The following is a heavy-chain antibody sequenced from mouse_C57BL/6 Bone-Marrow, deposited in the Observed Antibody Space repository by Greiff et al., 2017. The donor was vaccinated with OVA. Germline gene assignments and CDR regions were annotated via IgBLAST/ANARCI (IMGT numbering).Heavy chain of an antibody. V-gene: IGHV14-1*01. CDR2: IDPEDGDT. CDR3: TSGDSYYFDD. J-gene: IGHJ2*01. Sequence: VQLQQSGAELVRPGASVKLSCTASGFNIKDYYMHWVKQRPEQGLEWIGRIDPEDGDTEYAPKFQGKATMTADTSSNTAYLQLGSLTSEDTADYYCTSGDSYYFDDWGQGTTLTVSS. CDR1: GFNIKDYY. D-gene: IGHD2-13*01.